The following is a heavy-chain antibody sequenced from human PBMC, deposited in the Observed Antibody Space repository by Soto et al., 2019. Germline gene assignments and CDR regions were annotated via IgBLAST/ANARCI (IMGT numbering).Heavy chain of an antibody. CDR2: IWHDGSQK. V-gene: IGHV3-33*01. CDR1: GFTFSNYG. Sequence: QVQLVESGGGVVQPGTSLRLSCVATGFTFSNYGIHWVRQGPGRGLEWVAVIWHDGSQKYLADSVRGRFTLSRDNSKTSAYLQLNSLRGEDMAVYYCEGRDAPFHVWGQGTMVTVSS. J-gene: IGHJ3*01. CDR3: EGRDAPFHV.